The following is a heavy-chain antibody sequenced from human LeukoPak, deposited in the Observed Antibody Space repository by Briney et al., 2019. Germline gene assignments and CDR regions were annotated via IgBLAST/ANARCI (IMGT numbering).Heavy chain of an antibody. J-gene: IGHJ6*02. CDR3: ARGRAGEPTTGYSYYGMDV. Sequence: SETLSLTCTVSGGSISNFYWSWIRQPPGKGLEWIGYIYYSGSTSYNPSLKSRVTISVDTSKNQFSLKLSSVTAADTAVYYCARGRAGEPTTGYSYYGMDVGAQGPRFPVSS. CDR2: IYYSGST. D-gene: IGHD4-17*01. V-gene: IGHV4-59*01. CDR1: GGSISNFY.